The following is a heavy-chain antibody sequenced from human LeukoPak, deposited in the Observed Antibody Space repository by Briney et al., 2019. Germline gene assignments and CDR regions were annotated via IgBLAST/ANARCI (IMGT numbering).Heavy chain of an antibody. CDR3: ARPRGCGSTRCNNFDY. CDR2: MKEDGSEI. CDR1: GFRFSSYS. D-gene: IGHD2-2*01. V-gene: IGHV3-7*01. J-gene: IGHJ4*02. Sequence: GGSLRLSCEVSGFRFSSYSMSWVRQAPGKGLEWVAKMKEDGSEIFYVDSVKGRFTISRDNAKNSLDLQMNNVRAEDTAVYYCARPRGCGSTRCNNFDYWGQGTLVTVSS.